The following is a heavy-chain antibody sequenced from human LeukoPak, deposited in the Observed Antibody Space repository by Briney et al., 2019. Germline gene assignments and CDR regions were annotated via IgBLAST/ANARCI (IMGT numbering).Heavy chain of an antibody. Sequence: GGSLRLSCAASGFTFSSYAMHWVCQAPGKGLEWVAVISYDGSNKYYADSVKGRFTISRDNSKNTLYLQMNSLRAEDTAVYYCARDPWLYCSGGSCYYYGMDVWGQGTTVTVSS. CDR1: GFTFSSYA. CDR2: ISYDGSNK. D-gene: IGHD2-15*01. J-gene: IGHJ6*02. CDR3: ARDPWLYCSGGSCYYYGMDV. V-gene: IGHV3-30*04.